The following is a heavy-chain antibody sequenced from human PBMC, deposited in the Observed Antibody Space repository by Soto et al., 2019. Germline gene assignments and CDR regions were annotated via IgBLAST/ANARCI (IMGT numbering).Heavy chain of an antibody. D-gene: IGHD4-17*01. Sequence: EVQLVESGGGLVQPGGSLRLSCAASGFTFSDHYMDWVRQAPGKGLEWVGRTRNKANSYTTEYAASVKGRFTISRDDSKNSLYLQMNSLKTEDTAVYYCARSPPYGHYGMDVWGQGTTVTVSS. J-gene: IGHJ6*02. CDR1: GFTFSDHY. CDR2: TRNKANSYTT. CDR3: ARSPPYGHYGMDV. V-gene: IGHV3-72*01.